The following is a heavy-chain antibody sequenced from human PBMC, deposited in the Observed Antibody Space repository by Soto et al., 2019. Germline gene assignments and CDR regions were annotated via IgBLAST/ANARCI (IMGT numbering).Heavy chain of an antibody. CDR3: AKFSATSVYDISSAPDY. CDR1: GFTISNYA. J-gene: IGHJ4*02. V-gene: IGHV3-23*01. D-gene: IGHD6-6*01. Sequence: EVQLLESGGGLVQPGGSLRLSCAASGFTISNYAMTWVRQAPGKGLEWVSAVSGSGGSTFYADSVKGRFAISRDNSKKTLYLQMNSLRAEDTAVYYCAKFSATSVYDISSAPDYWGQGTLVTVSS. CDR2: VSGSGGST.